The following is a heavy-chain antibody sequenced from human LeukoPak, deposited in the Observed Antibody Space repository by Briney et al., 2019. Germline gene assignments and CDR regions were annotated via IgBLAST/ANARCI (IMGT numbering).Heavy chain of an antibody. CDR2: ISYDGSNK. Sequence: PGGSLRLSCAASGFTFSSYAMHWVRQAPGKGLEWVAVISYDGSNKYYADSVKGRFTISRDNSKNTLYLQMNSLRAEDTAVYYCARGFPVAGTEEYFDYWGQGTLVTVSS. V-gene: IGHV3-30-3*01. D-gene: IGHD6-19*01. CDR3: ARGFPVAGTEEYFDY. CDR1: GFTFSSYA. J-gene: IGHJ4*02.